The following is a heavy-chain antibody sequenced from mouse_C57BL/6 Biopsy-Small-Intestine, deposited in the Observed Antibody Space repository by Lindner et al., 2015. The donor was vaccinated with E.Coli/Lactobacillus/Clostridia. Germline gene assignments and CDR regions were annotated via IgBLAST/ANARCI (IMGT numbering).Heavy chain of an antibody. CDR2: IYPGDGDT. J-gene: IGHJ3*01. V-gene: IGHV1-82*01. Sequence: VQLQESGPELVKPGASVKISCKASGYALSTSWMNWMKQRPGKGLEWIGRIYPGDGDTNYNGKFKDKATLTADKSSSTAYMQLNNLTYEDSAVYYCAREGFFFPAWFAYWGQGTLVTVSA. CDR1: GYALSTSW. CDR3: AREGFFFPAWFAY.